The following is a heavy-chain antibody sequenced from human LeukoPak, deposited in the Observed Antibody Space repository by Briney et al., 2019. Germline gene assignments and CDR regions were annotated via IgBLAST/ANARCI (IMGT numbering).Heavy chain of an antibody. CDR1: GGSISSYY. D-gene: IGHD1-26*01. J-gene: IGHJ5*02. CDR2: IYYSGST. Sequence: SETLSLTCTVSGGSISSYYWSWIRQPPGKGLEWIGYIYYSGSTNYNPSLKSRVTISVDTSKNQSSLKLSSVTAADTAVYYCARYDSGSYAPIFDPWGQGTLVTVSS. V-gene: IGHV4-59*01. CDR3: ARYDSGSYAPIFDP.